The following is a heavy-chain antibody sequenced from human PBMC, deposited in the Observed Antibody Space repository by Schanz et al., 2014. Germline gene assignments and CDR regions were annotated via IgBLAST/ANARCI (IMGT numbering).Heavy chain of an antibody. Sequence: EVELVESGGGLVKPGGSLNLSCVGSGFPFPNAWMSWVRQAPGKGLEWVGRIKSNTDGGTTDYATPVKGRFTISRDDSKNTLYLQMNSLKSEDTAVYYCTSMATIPRNWFDPWGQGTLVTVSS. D-gene: IGHD2-2*02. V-gene: IGHV3-15*01. CDR3: TSMATIPRNWFDP. J-gene: IGHJ5*02. CDR1: GFPFPNAW. CDR2: IKSNTDGGTT.